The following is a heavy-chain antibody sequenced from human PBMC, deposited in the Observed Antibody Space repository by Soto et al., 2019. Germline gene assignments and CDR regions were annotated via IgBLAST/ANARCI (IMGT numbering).Heavy chain of an antibody. Sequence: QVQLVQSGAEVKKPGASVKVSCKASGYTFTSYGISWVRQAPGQGLEWLGWISAYNGNTNYAQKLQGRVTMTTDTSTSTAYMELRSLRSDDTAVYYCARDPPYDSSGYHTSGEHGNPGDYWGQGTLVTVSS. V-gene: IGHV1-18*01. CDR1: GYTFTSYG. J-gene: IGHJ4*02. D-gene: IGHD3-22*01. CDR2: ISAYNGNT. CDR3: ARDPPYDSSGYHTSGEHGNPGDY.